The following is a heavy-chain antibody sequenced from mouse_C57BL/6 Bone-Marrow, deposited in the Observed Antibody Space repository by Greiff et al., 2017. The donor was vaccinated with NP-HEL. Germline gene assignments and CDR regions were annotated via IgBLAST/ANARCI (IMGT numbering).Heavy chain of an antibody. CDR1: GFTFSDYG. D-gene: IGHD4-1*01. Sequence: EVKLVESGGGLVQPGGSLKLSCAASGFTFSDYGMAWVRQAPRKGPEWVAFISNLAYSIYYADTLTGRFTISRENAKTTLYLEMSSLRSEDTAMYDCARRGNCDLYAMDYWGKGTSVTVSS. CDR3: ARRGNCDLYAMDY. V-gene: IGHV5-15*01. J-gene: IGHJ4*01. CDR2: ISNLAYSI.